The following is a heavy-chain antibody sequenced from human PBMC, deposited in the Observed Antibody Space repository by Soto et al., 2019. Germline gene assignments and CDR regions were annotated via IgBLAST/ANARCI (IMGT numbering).Heavy chain of an antibody. CDR3: ARDLGSSWYPEYFQH. J-gene: IGHJ1*01. V-gene: IGHV3-48*01. CDR2: ISSSSSTI. Sequence: GGSLRLSCAASGFTFSSYSMNWVRQAPGKGLEWVSYISSSSSTIYYADSVKGRFTISRDNAKNSLYLQMNSLRAEDTAVYYCARDLGSSWYPEYFQHWGPGTLVTVSS. CDR1: GFTFSSYS. D-gene: IGHD6-13*01.